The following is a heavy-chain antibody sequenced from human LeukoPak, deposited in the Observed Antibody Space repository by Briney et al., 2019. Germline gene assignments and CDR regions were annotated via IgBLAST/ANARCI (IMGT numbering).Heavy chain of an antibody. CDR3: ATHTTMPL. J-gene: IGHJ4*02. V-gene: IGHV1-2*02. Sequence: ASVKVSCKASGGTFSSYAISWVRQAPGQGLEWMGWINPNSGGTDYSQRFQGRVTLTSDTSISTVYMELSRLRSNDTAVYYCATHTTMPLWGQGTLVTVSP. CDR2: INPNSGGT. D-gene: IGHD5-18*01. CDR1: GGTFSSYA.